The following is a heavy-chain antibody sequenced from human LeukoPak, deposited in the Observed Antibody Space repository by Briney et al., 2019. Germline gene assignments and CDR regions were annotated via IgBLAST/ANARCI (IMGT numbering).Heavy chain of an antibody. CDR1: GGSISSSSYY. Sequence: KASETLSLTCTVSGGSISSSSYYWGWLRQPPGKGLEWIGSIYYSGSTYYNPSLKSRVTISVDTSENQFSLKLSSVTAADTAVYYCARQDQLGVAVAGWGQGTLVTVPS. CDR2: IYYSGST. CDR3: ARQDQLGVAVAG. J-gene: IGHJ4*02. V-gene: IGHV4-39*01. D-gene: IGHD6-19*01.